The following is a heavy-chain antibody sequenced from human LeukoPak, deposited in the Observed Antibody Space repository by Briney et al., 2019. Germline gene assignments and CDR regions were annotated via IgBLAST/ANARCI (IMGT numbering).Heavy chain of an antibody. CDR3: ASGYCSSTSCYVVRGGRDYYYMDV. J-gene: IGHJ6*03. Sequence: ASVKVSCKASGYTFTSYYIHWVRQAPGQGLEWMGIINPSGGSTSYAPKFQGRVTMTRDTSTSTGYMELSSLRSEDTAVYYCASGYCSSTSCYVVRGGRDYYYMDVWGKGTTVTISS. V-gene: IGHV1-46*01. D-gene: IGHD2-2*01. CDR1: GYTFTSYY. CDR2: INPSGGST.